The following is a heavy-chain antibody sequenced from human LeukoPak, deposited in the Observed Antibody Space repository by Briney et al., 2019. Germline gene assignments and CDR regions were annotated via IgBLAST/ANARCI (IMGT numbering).Heavy chain of an antibody. Sequence: PGGSLRLSCAASGFTFSSCGMHWVRQAPGKGLEWVAVISYDGKNKYYADSVKGRFTISRDNSKNTLYLQMNSLRAEDTAVYYCASHWAQQVVSDYWGQGTLVTVSS. D-gene: IGHD6-13*01. J-gene: IGHJ4*02. CDR3: ASHWAQQVVSDY. CDR1: GFTFSSCG. V-gene: IGHV3-30*03. CDR2: ISYDGKNK.